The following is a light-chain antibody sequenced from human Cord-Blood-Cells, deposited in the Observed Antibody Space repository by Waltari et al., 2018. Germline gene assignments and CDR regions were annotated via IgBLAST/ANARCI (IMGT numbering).Light chain of an antibody. V-gene: IGLV2-14*01. J-gene: IGLJ1*01. CDR1: ISDVGGYNY. CDR3: SSYTSSSTLV. Sequence: QYALTQPASVSGSPGPSITIPCTGTISDVGGYNYVSWYQQHPGKAPKLMIYDVSNRPSGVSNRFSGSKSGNTASLTISGLQAEDEADYYCSSYTSSSTLVFGTGTKVTVL. CDR2: DVS.